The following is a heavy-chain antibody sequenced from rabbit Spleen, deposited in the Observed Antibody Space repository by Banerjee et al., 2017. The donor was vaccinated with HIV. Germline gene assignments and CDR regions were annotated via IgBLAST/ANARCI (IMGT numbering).Heavy chain of an antibody. CDR2: INTATGKP. Sequence: EQLEESGGGLVKPEGSLTLTCKASGVSFSDRDVMCWVRQAPGKGLEWIACINTATGKPVYATWAKGRFTFSKTSSTTATLQVTSLTAADTATYFCVRAYASYSYALNLWGQGTLVTVS. CDR3: VRAYASYSYALNL. J-gene: IGHJ4*01. CDR1: GVSFSDRDV. D-gene: IGHD6-1*01. V-gene: IGHV1S45*01.